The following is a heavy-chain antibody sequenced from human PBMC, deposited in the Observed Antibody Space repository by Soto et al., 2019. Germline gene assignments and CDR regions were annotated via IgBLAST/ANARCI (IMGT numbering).Heavy chain of an antibody. J-gene: IGHJ3*02. V-gene: IGHV4-38-2*01. CDR1: ASSISSAYF. Sequence: PSETLSLTCAVSASSISSAYFWGWIRQPPGKGLEWIATIFHTGGTYYNPSLKSQVTISVDTSNNQFSLRLNSVTAADTALYFCARTWLAGGTPADAFDIWGQGTMVTVSS. CDR2: IFHTGGT. CDR3: ARTWLAGGTPADAFDI. D-gene: IGHD2-15*01.